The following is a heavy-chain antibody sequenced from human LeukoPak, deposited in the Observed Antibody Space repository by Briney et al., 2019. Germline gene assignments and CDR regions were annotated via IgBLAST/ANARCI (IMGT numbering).Heavy chain of an antibody. D-gene: IGHD2-15*01. Sequence: ASVKVSCKASGYTFTSYGISWVRQAPGRALEWMGWISAYNGNTNYAQKLQGRVTMTTDTSTSTAYMELRSLRSDDTAVYYCARVKSQVVVAATNSYYFDYWGQGTLVTVSS. CDR3: ARVKSQVVVAATNSYYFDY. J-gene: IGHJ4*02. CDR2: ISAYNGNT. CDR1: GYTFTSYG. V-gene: IGHV1-18*01.